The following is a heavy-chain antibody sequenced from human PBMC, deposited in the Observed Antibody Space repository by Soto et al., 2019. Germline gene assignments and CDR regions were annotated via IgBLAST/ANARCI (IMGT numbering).Heavy chain of an antibody. V-gene: IGHV3-11*01. Sequence: QVQLVESGGGLVKPGGSLRLSCAASGFTFSDYYMSWIRQAPGKGLEWVSYISSSGSTIYYADSVKGRFTISRDNAKNSLYLQMNSLRAEDTAVYYCARDREVSTVTTGWSNPYWYFDLWGRGTLVTVSS. CDR3: ARDREVSTVTTGWSNPYWYFDL. CDR2: ISSSGSTI. D-gene: IGHD4-17*01. CDR1: GFTFSDYY. J-gene: IGHJ2*01.